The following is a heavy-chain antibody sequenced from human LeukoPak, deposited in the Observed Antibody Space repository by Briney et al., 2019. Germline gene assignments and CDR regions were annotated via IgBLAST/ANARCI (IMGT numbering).Heavy chain of an antibody. CDR3: FRNLGYGRA. CDR2: ISWNSGSI. J-gene: IGHJ5*02. CDR1: GFTFDDYA. D-gene: IGHD6-19*01. Sequence: GGSLRLSCAASGFTFDDYAMHWVRQAPGKGLEWVSGISWNSGSIGYADSVKGRFIVSRDDAKDTLYLQMNSLRAEDTAVYYCFRNLGYGRAWGQGTLVTVSS. V-gene: IGHV3-9*01.